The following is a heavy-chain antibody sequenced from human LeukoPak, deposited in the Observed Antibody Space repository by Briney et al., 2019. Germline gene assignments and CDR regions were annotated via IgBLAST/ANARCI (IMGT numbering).Heavy chain of an antibody. CDR1: GFTFSSYG. CDR3: ARGGQQLVLGSTTDY. J-gene: IGHJ4*02. CDR2: IRYDGSNK. Sequence: PGGSLRLSCAASGFTFSSYGMHWVRQAPGKGLEWVAFIRYDGSNKYYADSVKGRFTISRDNSKNTLYLQMNSLRAEDTAVYYCARGGQQLVLGSTTDYWGQGTLVTVSS. D-gene: IGHD6-13*01. V-gene: IGHV3-30*02.